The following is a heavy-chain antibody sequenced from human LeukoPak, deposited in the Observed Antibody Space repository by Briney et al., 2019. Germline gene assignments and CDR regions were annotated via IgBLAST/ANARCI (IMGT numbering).Heavy chain of an antibody. V-gene: IGHV3-33*01. CDR1: GFTFSSYG. CDR2: IWYDGSNK. J-gene: IGHJ4*02. Sequence: PGGSLRLSCAASGFTFSSYGMHWVRQAPGKGLEWVAVIWYDGSNKYYADSVKGRFTISRDNSRNTLYLQMNSLRAEDTAVYYCARDLLAYCGGDCSFGYWGQGTLVTVSS. D-gene: IGHD2-21*02. CDR3: ARDLLAYCGGDCSFGY.